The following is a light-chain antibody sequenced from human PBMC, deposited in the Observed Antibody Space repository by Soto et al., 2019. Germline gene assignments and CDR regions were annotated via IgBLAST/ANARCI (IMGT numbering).Light chain of an antibody. CDR3: QQYNSYSRT. V-gene: IGKV1-39*01. Sequence: DIQMTQSPSSLSASVGDRVTITCRASQSISSYLNWYQQKPGKAPKLLIYAASSLQSGVPSRFSGSGSGTDFTLTISSLQPDDFATYYCQQYNSYSRTFGQGTKVDIK. J-gene: IGKJ1*01. CDR1: QSISSY. CDR2: AAS.